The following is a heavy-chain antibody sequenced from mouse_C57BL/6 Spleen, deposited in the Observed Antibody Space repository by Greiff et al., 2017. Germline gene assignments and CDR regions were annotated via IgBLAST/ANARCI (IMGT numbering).Heavy chain of an antibody. J-gene: IGHJ4*01. CDR2: IRSKSNNYAT. CDR1: GFSFNTYA. CDR3: VRHPPLLYAMDY. V-gene: IGHV10-1*01. Sequence: EVQLVESGGGLVQPKGSLKLSCAASGFSFNTYAMNWVRQAPGKGLEWVARIRSKSNNYATYYADSVKDRFTISRDDSESMLYLQMNNLKTEDTAMYYCVRHPPLLYAMDYWGQGTSVTVSS.